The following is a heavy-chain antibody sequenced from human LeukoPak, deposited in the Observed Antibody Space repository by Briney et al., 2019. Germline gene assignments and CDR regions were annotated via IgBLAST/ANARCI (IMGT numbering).Heavy chain of an antibody. V-gene: IGHV3-74*01. CDR3: TRAYDSGTYSTFDY. J-gene: IGHJ4*02. D-gene: IGHD3-10*01. Sequence: GGSLRLSCAASGFMFSSYWMHWVRLSPGKGLVWVSCINPDGSETTYADSVKGRLTISRDNAKNTVFLQMNSLRAEDTAVYYCTRAYDSGTYSTFDYRGQGALVTVTS. CDR1: GFMFSSYW. CDR2: INPDGSET.